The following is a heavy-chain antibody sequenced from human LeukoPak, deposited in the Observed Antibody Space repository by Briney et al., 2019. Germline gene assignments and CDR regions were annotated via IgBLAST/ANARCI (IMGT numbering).Heavy chain of an antibody. J-gene: IGHJ4*02. Sequence: ASVKVSCKASGYTFTSYGISWVRQAPGQGLEWMGWISAYNGNTNYAQKLQGRVTMTTDTSTSTAYMELRSLRSDDTALYYCAKSSRLRWLLLGYCDSWGQGTLVTVSS. CDR2: ISAYNGNT. CDR1: GYTFTSYG. D-gene: IGHD5-24*01. CDR3: AKSSRLRWLLLGYCDS. V-gene: IGHV1-18*01.